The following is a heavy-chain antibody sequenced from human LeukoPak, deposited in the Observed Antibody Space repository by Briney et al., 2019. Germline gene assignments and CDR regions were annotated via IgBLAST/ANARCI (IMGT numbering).Heavy chain of an antibody. J-gene: IGHJ5*02. CDR2: FSITGST. Sequence: PSQTLSLTCTVSGDSISSGNYYWSWMRQPAGRGLEWIGRFSITGSTDYNPSLKSRVTISVDTSKNQFSLRLTSVTAAHTAVYYCVRGFDPWGQGTLVTVSS. V-gene: IGHV4-61*02. CDR3: VRGFDP. CDR1: GDSISSGNYY.